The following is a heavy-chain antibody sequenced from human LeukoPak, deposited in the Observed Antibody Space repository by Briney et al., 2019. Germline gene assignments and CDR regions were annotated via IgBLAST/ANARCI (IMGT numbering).Heavy chain of an antibody. J-gene: IGHJ6*02. D-gene: IGHD2-2*02. CDR1: GFTFSSYG. V-gene: IGHV3-30*18. CDR3: AKQWGCSSTSCYSSYYYYGMDV. CDR2: ISYDGSNK. Sequence: QSGGSLRLSCAASGFTFSSYGMHRVRQAPGKGLAWVAVISYDGSNKYYADSVKGRFTISRDNSKNTLYLQMNSLRAEDTAVYYCAKQWGCSSTSCYSSYYYYGMDVWGQGTTVTVSS.